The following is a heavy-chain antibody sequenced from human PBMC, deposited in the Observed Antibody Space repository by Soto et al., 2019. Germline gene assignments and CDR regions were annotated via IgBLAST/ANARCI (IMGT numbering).Heavy chain of an antibody. CDR3: AKDTGYPKDYYYYYYYMDV. D-gene: IGHD5-18*01. CDR2: ISGSGGST. J-gene: IGHJ6*03. Sequence: GGSLRLSCAASGFTFSSYAMSWVRQAPGKGLEWVSAISGSGGSTYYADSVKGRFTISRDNSKNTLYLQMNSLRAEDTAVYYCAKDTGYPKDYYYYYYYMDVWGKGTTVTVSS. CDR1: GFTFSSYA. V-gene: IGHV3-23*01.